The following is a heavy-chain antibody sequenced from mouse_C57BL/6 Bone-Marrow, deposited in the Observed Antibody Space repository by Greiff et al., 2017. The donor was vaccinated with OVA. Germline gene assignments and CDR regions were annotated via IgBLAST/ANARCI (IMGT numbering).Heavy chain of an antibody. V-gene: IGHV1-54*01. Sequence: QVQLQQSGAELVRPGTSVKVSCKASGYAFTNYLIEWVKQRPGQGLEWIGVINPGSGGTNYNEKFKGKATLTADKSSSTAYMQLSSLTSEDSAVYFGARGGVANFDYWGQGTTLTVSS. D-gene: IGHD1-1*01. CDR3: ARGGVANFDY. J-gene: IGHJ2*01. CDR1: GYAFTNYL. CDR2: INPGSGGT.